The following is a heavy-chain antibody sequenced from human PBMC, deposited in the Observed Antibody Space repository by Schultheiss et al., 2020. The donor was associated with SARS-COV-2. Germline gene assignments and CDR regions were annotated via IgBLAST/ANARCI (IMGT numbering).Heavy chain of an antibody. V-gene: IGHV3-11*05. J-gene: IGHJ4*02. Sequence: GESLKISCAASGFTFSDYYMSWIRQAPGKGLEWVSYISSGSSYIYYADSVKGRFTISRDNAKNSLYLQMNSLRAEDTALYYCAKESNSGGPVWGQGTLVTVSS. CDR2: ISSGSSYI. CDR3: AKESNSGGPV. CDR1: GFTFSDYY. D-gene: IGHD1-26*01.